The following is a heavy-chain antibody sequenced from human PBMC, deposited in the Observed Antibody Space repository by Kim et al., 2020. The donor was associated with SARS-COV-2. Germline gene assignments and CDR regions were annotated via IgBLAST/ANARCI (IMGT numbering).Heavy chain of an antibody. J-gene: IGHJ6*02. CDR3: ARDGIAARSYYGMDV. CDR2: IYYSGST. Sequence: SETLSLTCTVSGGSISSYYWSWIRQPPGKGLEWIGYIYYSGSTNYNPSLKSRVTISVDTSKNQFSLKLSSVTAADTAAYYCARDGIAARSYYGMDVWGQG. V-gene: IGHV4-59*01. D-gene: IGHD6-6*01. CDR1: GGSISSYY.